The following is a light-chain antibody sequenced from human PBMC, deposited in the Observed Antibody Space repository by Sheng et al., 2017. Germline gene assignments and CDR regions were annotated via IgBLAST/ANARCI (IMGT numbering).Light chain of an antibody. CDR3: HQYYRAPYT. J-gene: IGKJ2*01. CDR1: QSVLYSSNNKNY. CDR2: WAS. Sequence: DIVMTQSPDSLAVSLGERATINCKSSQSVLYSSNNKNYLAWYQQKPGQPPKLLIYWASTRESGVPDRFSGSGSGTDFTLTISSLQAEDVAVYYCHQYYRAPYTFGQGTKLDIK. V-gene: IGKV4-1*01.